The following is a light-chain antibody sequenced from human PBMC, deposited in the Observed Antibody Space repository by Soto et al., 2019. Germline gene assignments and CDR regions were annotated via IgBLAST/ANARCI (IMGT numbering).Light chain of an antibody. CDR1: QTIHRY. CDR3: QQSYSSPWT. CDR2: AAS. J-gene: IGKJ1*01. Sequence: DIQMAQSPSSLSASVGDRVTIACRARQTIHRYLNWYQKKPGKAPSVLIYAASSLQSGVPSRFSGSGSGTEFTLAISSLQPEDFATYYCQQSYSSPWTFCQGTTVDVK. V-gene: IGKV1-39*01.